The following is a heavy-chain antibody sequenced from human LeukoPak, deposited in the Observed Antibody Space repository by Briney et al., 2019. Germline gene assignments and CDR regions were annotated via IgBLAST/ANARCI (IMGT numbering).Heavy chain of an antibody. CDR3: ARGRGTIGSNRDFYFYYYMDI. J-gene: IGHJ6*03. CDR2: INLVNGNT. V-gene: IGHV1-3*03. Sequence: ASVKVSCKASGYTFTNYAMHWVRLAPGQRLQWMGRINLVNGNTKYSQYFEGRVTITRDTSASTVYMELSSLRPDDMAVYYCARGRGTIGSNRDFYFYYYMDIWDNGTTVTVSS. D-gene: IGHD2-21*01. CDR1: GYTFTNYA.